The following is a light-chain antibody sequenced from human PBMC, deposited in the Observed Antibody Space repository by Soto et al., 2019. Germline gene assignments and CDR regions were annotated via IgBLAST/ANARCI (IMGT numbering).Light chain of an antibody. J-gene: IGKJ4*01. CDR3: QQFNNYPHRLT. CDR2: DAS. CDR1: QGISSA. V-gene: IGKV1D-13*01. Sequence: AIQLTQSPSSLSASVGDRVTITCRASQGISSALAWYQQKPGKAPKLLIYDASSLESGVPSRFSGSGSGTEFTLTISILQPEDVATYYCQQFNNYPHRLTFGGGTKVEIK.